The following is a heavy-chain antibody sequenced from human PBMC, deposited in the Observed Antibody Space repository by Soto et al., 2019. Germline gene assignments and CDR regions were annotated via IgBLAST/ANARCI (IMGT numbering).Heavy chain of an antibody. V-gene: IGHV3-66*01. CDR2: VYAAGAGGHT. Sequence: GGSLRLSCAASGFPVSDNFMSWFRQAPGKGLEWVSVVYAAGAGGHTFYADSVKGRFTISRDNSQNTLYLQMNSLRGEDTAVYYCERDHFQGFGYWGQGTLVPGSS. J-gene: IGHJ4*02. CDR1: GFPVSDNF. CDR3: ERDHFQGFGY.